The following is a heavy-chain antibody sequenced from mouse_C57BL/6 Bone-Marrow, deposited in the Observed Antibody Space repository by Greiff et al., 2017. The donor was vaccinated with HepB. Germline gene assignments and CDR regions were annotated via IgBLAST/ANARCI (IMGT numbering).Heavy chain of an antibody. CDR1: GYTFTDYY. Sequence: VQLVESGAELVRPGASVKLSCKASGYTFTDYYINWVKQRPGQGLEWIARIYPGSGNTYYNEKFKGKATLTAEKSSSTAYMQLSSLTSEDSAVYFCARYYDGLGYYAMDYWGQGTSVTVSS. J-gene: IGHJ4*01. CDR3: ARYYDGLGYYAMDY. CDR2: IYPGSGNT. V-gene: IGHV1-76*01. D-gene: IGHD2-3*01.